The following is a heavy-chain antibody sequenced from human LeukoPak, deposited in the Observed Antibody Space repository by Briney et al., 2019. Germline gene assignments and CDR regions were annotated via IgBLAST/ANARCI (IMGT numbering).Heavy chain of an antibody. V-gene: IGHV4-61*02. CDR2: VYSGGST. CDR1: GGSIITGSYY. CDR3: ARKALGLGPGDAFDI. J-gene: IGHJ3*02. Sequence: PSGTLSLTCTVSGGSIITGSYYWSWIRQPAGKGLEWIGRVYSGGSTHYNPSLKSRVTISIDTSRNQFSLRLTSVTAADTAVYYCARKALGLGPGDAFDIWGQGTMVTVSS. D-gene: IGHD1-26*01.